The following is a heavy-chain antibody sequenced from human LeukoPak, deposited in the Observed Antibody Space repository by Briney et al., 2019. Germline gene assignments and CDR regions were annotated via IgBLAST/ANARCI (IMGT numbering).Heavy chain of an antibody. D-gene: IGHD3-16*01. J-gene: IGHJ4*02. Sequence: GASVKVSCKASGYTFTRYYLHWVRQAPGQGLEWMGIINPSGGSTRYAQKFQGRVTMTRDTSTSTVYMELKGLRSEDTAVYYCARDGTPEYDHIWGRPQLYWGQGTLVIVSS. CDR2: INPSGGST. CDR3: ARDGTPEYDHIWGRPQLY. V-gene: IGHV1-46*01. CDR1: GYTFTRYY.